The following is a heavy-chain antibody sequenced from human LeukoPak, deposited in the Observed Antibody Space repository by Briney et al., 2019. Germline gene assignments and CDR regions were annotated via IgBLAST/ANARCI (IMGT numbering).Heavy chain of an antibody. Sequence: GESLKISCQASGYKFTNYWIGWVRQMPGKGLEWMGIIFLSDSDTRYSPSFQGQVTISADKSTSTAYLQWSSLKASDTAMYYCARRIGGGSYGLNAFDIWGQGAMVTVSS. CDR3: ARRIGGGSYGLNAFDI. V-gene: IGHV5-51*01. D-gene: IGHD1-26*01. J-gene: IGHJ3*02. CDR2: IFLSDSDT. CDR1: GYKFTNYW.